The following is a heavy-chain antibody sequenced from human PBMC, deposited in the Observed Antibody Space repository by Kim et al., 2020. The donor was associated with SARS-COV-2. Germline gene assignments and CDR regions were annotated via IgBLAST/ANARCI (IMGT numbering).Heavy chain of an antibody. CDR2: INSDGSST. J-gene: IGHJ6*02. CDR1: GFTFSSYW. Sequence: GGSLRLSCAASGFTFSSYWMHWVRQAPGKGLVWVSRINSDGSSTSYADSVKGRFTISRDNAKNTLYLQMNSLRAEDTAVYYCARDSPGPYGSGSYLGGSLYYYYYGMDVWGQGTTVTVSS. V-gene: IGHV3-74*01. CDR3: ARDSPGPYGSGSYLGGSLYYYYYGMDV. D-gene: IGHD3-10*01.